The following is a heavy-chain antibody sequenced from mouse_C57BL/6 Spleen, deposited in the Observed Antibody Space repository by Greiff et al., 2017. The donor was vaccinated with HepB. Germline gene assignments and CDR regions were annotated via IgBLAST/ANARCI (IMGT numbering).Heavy chain of an antibody. Sequence: EVHLVESGEGLVKPGGSLKLSCAASGFTFSSYAMSWVRQTPEKRLEWVAYISSGGDYIYYADTVKGRFTISRDNARNTLYLQMSSLKSEDTAMYYCTRDGITTVVDAMDYWGQGTSVTVSS. CDR1: GFTFSSYA. D-gene: IGHD1-1*01. J-gene: IGHJ4*01. V-gene: IGHV5-9-1*02. CDR2: ISSGGDYI. CDR3: TRDGITTVVDAMDY.